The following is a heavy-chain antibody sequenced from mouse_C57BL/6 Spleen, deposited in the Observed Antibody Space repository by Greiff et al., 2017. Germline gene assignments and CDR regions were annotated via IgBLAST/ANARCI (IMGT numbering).Heavy chain of an antibody. CDR1: GFTFSSYA. V-gene: IGHV5-4*03. CDR3: ARVIITTVVAPRYFDV. Sequence: EVKLMESGGGLVKPGGSLKLSCAASGFTFSSYAMSWVRQTPEKRLEWVATISDGGSYTYYPDNVKGRFTISRDNAKNNLYLQMSHLKSEDTAMYYCARVIITTVVAPRYFDVWGTGTTVTVSS. CDR2: ISDGGSYT. J-gene: IGHJ1*03. D-gene: IGHD1-1*01.